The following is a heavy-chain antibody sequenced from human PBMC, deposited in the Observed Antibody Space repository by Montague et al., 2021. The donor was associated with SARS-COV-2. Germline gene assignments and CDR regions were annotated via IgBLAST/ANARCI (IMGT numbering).Heavy chain of an antibody. Sequence: SLRLSCAASGFTFSDYYMSWIRQAPGKGLEWVSYISSSGSTIYYADSVKGRFTIPRDNAKNSLYLQMNSLRAEDTAVYYCARDGSSSWFNWFDPWGQGTLVTVSS. D-gene: IGHD6-13*01. CDR1: GFTFSDYY. V-gene: IGHV3-11*01. J-gene: IGHJ5*02. CDR3: ARDGSSSWFNWFDP. CDR2: ISSSGSTI.